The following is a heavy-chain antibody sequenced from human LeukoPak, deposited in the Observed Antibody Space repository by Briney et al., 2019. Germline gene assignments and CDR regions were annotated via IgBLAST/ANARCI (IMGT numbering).Heavy chain of an antibody. CDR1: GGSISNYY. V-gene: IGHV4-4*07. CDR2: IYAGGNT. CDR3: AREHKVYDGDGYYYGY. D-gene: IGHD2-21*02. J-gene: IGHJ4*02. Sequence: SETLSLTCTASGGSISNYYWSWIRQPAGKGLEWIGRIYAGGNTDHNPSLKSRVTMSVDSSKNQFSLRLSSVTAADTAVYYCAREHKVYDGDGYYYGYWGQGTLVTVSS.